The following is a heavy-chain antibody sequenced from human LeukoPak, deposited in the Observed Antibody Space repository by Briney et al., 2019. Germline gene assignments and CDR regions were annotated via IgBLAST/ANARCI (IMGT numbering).Heavy chain of an antibody. V-gene: IGHV3-33*01. CDR1: GFTFSSYG. J-gene: IGHJ4*02. CDR2: IWYDGSNK. CDR3: ARDLSGPRGYSYGYPFY. D-gene: IGHD5-18*01. Sequence: GGSLRLSCAASGFTFSSYGMHGVRQAPGKGLEWVAVIWYDGSNKYYADSVKGRFTISRDNSKNTLYLQMISLRAEDTAVYYCARDLSGPRGYSYGYPFYWGQGTLVTVSS.